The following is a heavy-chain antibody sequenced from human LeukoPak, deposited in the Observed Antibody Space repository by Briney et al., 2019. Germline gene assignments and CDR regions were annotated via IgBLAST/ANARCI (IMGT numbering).Heavy chain of an antibody. V-gene: IGHV3-7*01. CDR1: GFTFSSYW. D-gene: IGHD1-26*01. Sequence: GGSLRLSCADSGFTFSSYWLSWVRQPPGKGLEWVANIQQDGSEKNYVDSVKGRFTISRDNGKNSLYLQMNSLRAEDTAVYYCARPHVDHSDLFAYWGQGSLATVSS. CDR2: IQQDGSEK. J-gene: IGHJ4*01. CDR3: ARPHVDHSDLFAY.